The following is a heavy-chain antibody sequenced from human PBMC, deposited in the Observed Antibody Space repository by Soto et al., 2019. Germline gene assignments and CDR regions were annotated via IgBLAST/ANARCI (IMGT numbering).Heavy chain of an antibody. CDR3: ARLTVTTNYFDY. V-gene: IGHV5-51*01. J-gene: IGHJ4*02. CDR2: IHPGDSDT. CDR1: GYSFTSYW. Sequence: XESLEISCKGSGYSFTSYWIGWVRQMPGKGLEWMGIIHPGDSDTRYSPSFQGQVTISADKSISTAYLQWSSLKASDTAMYYCARLTVTTNYFDYWGQGTLVTVSS. D-gene: IGHD4-17*01.